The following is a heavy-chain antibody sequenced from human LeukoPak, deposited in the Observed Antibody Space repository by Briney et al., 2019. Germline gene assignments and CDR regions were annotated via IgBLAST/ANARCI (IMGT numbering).Heavy chain of an antibody. Sequence: GASVKVSCKVSGYTLTELSMHWVRQAPGKGLEWMGGFDPEDGETIYAQKFQGRVTMTEDTSTDTAYMELSRLRSDETAVYYCARDQRGFYYALDVWGQGTTVTVSS. J-gene: IGHJ6*02. CDR3: ARDQRGFYYALDV. CDR2: FDPEDGET. CDR1: GYTLTELS. D-gene: IGHD1-26*01. V-gene: IGHV1-24*01.